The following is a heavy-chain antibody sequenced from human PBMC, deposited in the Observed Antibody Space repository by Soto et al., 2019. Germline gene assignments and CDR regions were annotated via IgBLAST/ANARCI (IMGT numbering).Heavy chain of an antibody. CDR2: IYYSGST. CDR1: GGSISSYY. Sequence: TSETLSLTCTVSGGSISSYYWNWIRQPPGKGLEWIGYIYYSGSTNYNPSLKSRVTISVDTSKNQFSLKLSSVTAADTAVYYCARGSYDSSGFLSWFDPWGQGTLVTV. J-gene: IGHJ5*02. CDR3: ARGSYDSSGFLSWFDP. D-gene: IGHD3-22*01. V-gene: IGHV4-59*12.